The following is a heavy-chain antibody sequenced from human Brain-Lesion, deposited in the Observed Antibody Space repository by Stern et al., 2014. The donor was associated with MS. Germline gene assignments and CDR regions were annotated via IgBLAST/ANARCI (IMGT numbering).Heavy chain of an antibody. J-gene: IGHJ4*02. CDR1: GFTFSDHY. D-gene: IGHD2-8*02. V-gene: IGHV3-72*01. CDR3: IRPLVGSTRGFEY. CDR2: IRNRANSYTT. Sequence: EVQLVESGGGPVQPGGSLRLACAASGFTFSDHYMDWVRQSPRKGLEWVGRIRNRANSYTTEYAASVKGRFTIWRDDSQNSMYLHMNSLKTEDTAVYYCIRPLVGSTRGFEYWGQGTLVTVSS.